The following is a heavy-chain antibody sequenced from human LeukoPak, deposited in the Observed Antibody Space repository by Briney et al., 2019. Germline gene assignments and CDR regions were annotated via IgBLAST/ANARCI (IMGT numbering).Heavy chain of an antibody. CDR2: MYPSDSDT. D-gene: IGHD4-17*01. CDR1: GYRFTSYW. Sequence: GDSLKISCKGSGYRFTSYWFAWVRQMPGKGLEWMGIMYPSDSDTRYSPSFQGHVTISADRSISTAYLQWSSLKASDSAIYYCARRVYGDSNAMDVWGQETTVTVSS. V-gene: IGHV5-51*01. J-gene: IGHJ6*02. CDR3: ARRVYGDSNAMDV.